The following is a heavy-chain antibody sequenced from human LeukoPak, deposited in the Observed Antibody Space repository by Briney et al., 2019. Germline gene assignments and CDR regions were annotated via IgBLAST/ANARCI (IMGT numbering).Heavy chain of an antibody. J-gene: IGHJ4*02. D-gene: IGHD2-15*01. CDR2: AYYSGHT. Sequence: SETLSLTCTVSGGSISDNYWSWIRQPPGKGLEWIGYAYYSGHTNYNSSPKSRVTMSLDTSKSQFSLRPSSVTAADTAVYFCARHPFATPFDYWGPGTLVTVSS. CDR1: GGSISDNY. CDR3: ARHPFATPFDY. V-gene: IGHV4-59*08.